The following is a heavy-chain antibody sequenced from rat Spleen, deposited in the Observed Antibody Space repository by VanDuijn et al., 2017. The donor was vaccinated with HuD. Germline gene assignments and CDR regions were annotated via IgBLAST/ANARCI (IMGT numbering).Heavy chain of an antibody. V-gene: IGHV5-20*01. CDR2: ISYDGSST. Sequence: EVQLVESGGGLVQPGRSLKLSCAASGFTFSNYYMAWVRQAPTKGLEWVATISYDGSSTYYRDSVKGRFTISRDNAKSSLYLQMDSLRSEDTATYYCAKEGDGGYSSYPNWFAYWGQGTLVTVSS. CDR3: AKEGDGGYSSYPNWFAY. D-gene: IGHD1-8*01. J-gene: IGHJ3*01. CDR1: GFTFSNYY.